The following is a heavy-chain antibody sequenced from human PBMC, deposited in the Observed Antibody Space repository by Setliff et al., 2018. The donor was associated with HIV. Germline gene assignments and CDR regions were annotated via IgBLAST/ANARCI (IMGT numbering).Heavy chain of an antibody. D-gene: IGHD3-9*01. Sequence: ASVKVSCKTSGYTFISYGINWVRQAPGQGLEWMGWISPETGNTNYAQRLQGRVTMTTDTSTSTAYMELRSLRSDDTAVYYCARDSGAVLRYFDWPFYYYYGMDVWGQGTTVTVSS. CDR2: ISPETGNT. J-gene: IGHJ6*02. CDR1: GYTFISYG. CDR3: ARDSGAVLRYFDWPFYYYYGMDV. V-gene: IGHV1-18*01.